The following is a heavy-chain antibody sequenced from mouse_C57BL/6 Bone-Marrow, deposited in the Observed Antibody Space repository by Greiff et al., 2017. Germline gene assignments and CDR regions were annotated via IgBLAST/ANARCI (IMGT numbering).Heavy chain of an antibody. CDR3: ARDDYGIWYFDV. CDR2: ISDGGSYT. CDR1: GFTFSSYA. Sequence: EVQLVESGGGLVKPGGSLKLSCAASGFTFSSYAMSWVRQTPEKRLEWVATISDGGSYTYYPDNVKGRFTISRDKAKNNLYLQMSHLKSEDTAMYYCARDDYGIWYFDVWGTGTTVTVSS. D-gene: IGHD2-4*01. V-gene: IGHV5-4*01. J-gene: IGHJ1*03.